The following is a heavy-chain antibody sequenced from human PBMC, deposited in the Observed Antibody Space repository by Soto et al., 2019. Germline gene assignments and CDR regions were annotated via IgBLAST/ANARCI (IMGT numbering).Heavy chain of an antibody. J-gene: IGHJ1*01. D-gene: IGHD1-26*01. Sequence: GESLKISCKGSGCSFTSYWISWVRQMPGKGLEWMGRIDPSDSYTNYSPSFQGHVTISADKSISTAYLQWSSLKASDTAMYYCARRAIVGASRAEYFQHWGQGTLVTVSS. CDR2: IDPSDSYT. CDR1: GCSFTSYW. V-gene: IGHV5-10-1*01. CDR3: ARRAIVGASRAEYFQH.